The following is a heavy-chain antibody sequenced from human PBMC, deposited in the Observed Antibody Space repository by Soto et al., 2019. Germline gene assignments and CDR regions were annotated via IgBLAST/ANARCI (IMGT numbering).Heavy chain of an antibody. D-gene: IGHD4-17*01. CDR3: ARVSNYDYGGPHNRFDP. V-gene: IGHV1-69*06. J-gene: IGHJ5*02. CDR2: IIPIFGTA. Sequence: SVKVSCKASGVTFSSYAISWVRQAPGQGLEWMGGIIPIFGTANYAQKFQGRVTITADKSTSTAYMELSSLRSEDTAVYYCARVSNYDYGGPHNRFDPWGQGTLVTVSS. CDR1: GVTFSSYA.